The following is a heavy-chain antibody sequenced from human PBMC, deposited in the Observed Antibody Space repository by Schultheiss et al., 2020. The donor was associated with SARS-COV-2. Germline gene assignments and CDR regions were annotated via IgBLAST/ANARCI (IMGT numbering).Heavy chain of an antibody. J-gene: IGHJ6*03. CDR1: GGSFSDYY. CDR3: ARGPRYYDFWSGYYTGTGYYYYYMDV. V-gene: IGHV4-34*01. D-gene: IGHD3-3*01. Sequence: SQTLSLTCAVYGGSFSDYYWSWIRQPPGKGLEWIGEINHSGSTNYNPSLKSRVTISVDTSKNQFSLKLSSVTAADTAVYYCARGPRYYDFWSGYYTGTGYYYYYMDVWGKGTTVTVSS. CDR2: INHSGST.